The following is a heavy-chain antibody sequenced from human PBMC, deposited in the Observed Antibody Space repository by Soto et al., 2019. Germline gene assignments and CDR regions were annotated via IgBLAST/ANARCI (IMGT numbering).Heavy chain of an antibody. Sequence: EVQLVESGGGLVQPGGSLRLSCAASRFTFSNSWMSWVRQAPGKGLEWVANIKEDGSKTYYVESVKGRFTISRDNAKNSLYLQMNSLRVEDTAVYYCARDAFDIWGQGTMVTVSS. V-gene: IGHV3-7*01. CDR3: ARDAFDI. CDR2: IKEDGSKT. CDR1: RFTFSNSW. J-gene: IGHJ3*02.